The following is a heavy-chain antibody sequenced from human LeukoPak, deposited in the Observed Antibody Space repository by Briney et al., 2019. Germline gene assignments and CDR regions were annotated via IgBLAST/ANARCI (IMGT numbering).Heavy chain of an antibody. V-gene: IGHV3-23*01. J-gene: IGHJ4*02. CDR3: ATRDSGDYPFFDY. D-gene: IGHD4-17*01. CDR2: ISGSGGST. CDR1: GFTFSSYA. Sequence: GGSLRLSCAASGFTFSSYAMSWVRQAPGKGLEWVSAISGSGGSTYYADSLKGRFTISRDNSKNTLYLQINNLRAEDTAVYYCATRDSGDYPFFDYWGQGTLVIVSS.